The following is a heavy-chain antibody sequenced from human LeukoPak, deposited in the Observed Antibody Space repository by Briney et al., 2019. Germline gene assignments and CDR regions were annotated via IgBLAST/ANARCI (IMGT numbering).Heavy chain of an antibody. CDR3: AKEGGDWGEGYFDY. CDR2: ISSSGGTI. CDR1: GFTFSDYS. J-gene: IGHJ4*02. D-gene: IGHD7-27*01. Sequence: GGSLRLSCAASGFTFSDYSMNWVRQAPGKGLEWISYISSSGGTIYYADSVKGRFTISRDNAKNSLYLQMNSLRAEDTAVYYFAKEGGDWGEGYFDYWGQGTLVTVSS. V-gene: IGHV3-48*04.